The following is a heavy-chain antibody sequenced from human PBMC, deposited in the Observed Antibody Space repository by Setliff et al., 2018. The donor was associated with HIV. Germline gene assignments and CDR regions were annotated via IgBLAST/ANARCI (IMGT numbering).Heavy chain of an antibody. Sequence: PSETLSLTCTVSGGSISSGSYYWNWIRQPAGKGLEWIGHIYSSGSTNYNPSLKSRVTISVDTSKNQFSLKLNSVTATDTAVYYCARRTFGSGRIDPWGQGTLVTVSS. CDR3: ARRTFGSGRIDP. V-gene: IGHV4-61*09. J-gene: IGHJ5*02. CDR1: GGSISSGSYY. D-gene: IGHD3-16*01. CDR2: IYSSGST.